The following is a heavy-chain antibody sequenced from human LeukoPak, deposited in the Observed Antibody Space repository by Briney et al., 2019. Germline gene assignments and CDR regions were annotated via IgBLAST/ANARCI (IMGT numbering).Heavy chain of an antibody. V-gene: IGHV1-69*05. CDR3: ARDRWGLYYYYYMDV. CDR2: IIPSFGTA. CDR1: GGTFSSYA. Sequence: ASVTVSCMSSGGTFSSYAFRGVRPPPGKGLAWMGGIIPSFGTANYAQKFHGRVTITTEESTSTAYMELSSLRSEDTAVYYCARDRWGLYYYYYMDVWGKGTTVTVSS. J-gene: IGHJ6*03. D-gene: IGHD7-27*01.